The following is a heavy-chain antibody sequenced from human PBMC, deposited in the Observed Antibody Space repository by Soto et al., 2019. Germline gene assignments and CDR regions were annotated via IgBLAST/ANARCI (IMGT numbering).Heavy chain of an antibody. CDR2: INSDGSST. D-gene: IGHD2-2*01. J-gene: IGHJ4*02. Sequence: EVQLVESGGGLVQPGGSLRLSCAASGFTFSSYWMHWVRQAPGKGLVWVSRINSDGSSTTYADSVKGRFTISRDNAKNTMLLQMNSLRAEDTAVYYCARVETCSSTSCYSVFDYWGQGTLVTVSS. V-gene: IGHV3-74*03. CDR3: ARVETCSSTSCYSVFDY. CDR1: GFTFSSYW.